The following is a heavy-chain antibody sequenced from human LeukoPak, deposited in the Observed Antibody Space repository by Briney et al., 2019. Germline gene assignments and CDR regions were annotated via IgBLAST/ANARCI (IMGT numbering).Heavy chain of an antibody. CDR1: GGTFSSYA. D-gene: IGHD6-13*01. J-gene: IGHJ6*03. CDR3: ARASYSSSWHYYYYYMDV. V-gene: IGHV1-69*05. CDR2: IIPIFGTA. Sequence: SVKVSCKASGGTFSSYAISWVRQAPGQGLEWMGGIIPIFGTANYAQKVQGRVTITTDESTSTAYMELSSLRSEDTAVYYCARASYSSSWHYYYYYMDVWGKGTTVTVSS.